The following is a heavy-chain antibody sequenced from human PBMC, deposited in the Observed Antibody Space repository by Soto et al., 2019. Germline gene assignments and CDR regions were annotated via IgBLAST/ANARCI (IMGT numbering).Heavy chain of an antibody. Sequence: EVQLLESGGGLVQPGGSLRLSCAASGFTISNYAMTWVRQAAGKGLEWVSSISGPGGSTYYADSVKGRFTISRDNSKNTLYLQMNSLTAEDTALYYCARDERIAVAGTDNWGQGILVTVTS. J-gene: IGHJ4*02. CDR2: ISGPGGST. D-gene: IGHD6-19*01. V-gene: IGHV3-23*01. CDR1: GFTISNYA. CDR3: ARDERIAVAGTDN.